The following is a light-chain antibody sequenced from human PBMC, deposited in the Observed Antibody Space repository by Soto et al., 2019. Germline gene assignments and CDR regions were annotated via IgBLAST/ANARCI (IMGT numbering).Light chain of an antibody. Sequence: DIQMTQSPSSLSASVGDRVTITCRASQSISSYLNWYQQKPGKAPKLLIYAASSLQSGVPSRFSGSGSGTDFTLTISSLQPEDFVTYYCQQSYSTHWAFGQGTKVDIK. CDR2: AAS. V-gene: IGKV1-39*01. J-gene: IGKJ1*01. CDR1: QSISSY. CDR3: QQSYSTHWA.